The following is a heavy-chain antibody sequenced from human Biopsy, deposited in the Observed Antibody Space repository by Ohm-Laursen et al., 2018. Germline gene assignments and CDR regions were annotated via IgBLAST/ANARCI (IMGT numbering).Heavy chain of an antibody. V-gene: IGHV4-59*11. J-gene: IGHJ4*02. Sequence: GTLSLPCTFSGGSFTGHYWSWIRQPPGKGLEWIGHISYTGYTSYNASLKSRVTISVDTSRNHFSLRLISLTAADTAVYYCARGSNDFGGLYFPRWGQGTLLTVSS. CDR1: GGSFTGHY. D-gene: IGHD4-23*01. CDR3: ARGSNDFGGLYFPR. CDR2: ISYTGYT.